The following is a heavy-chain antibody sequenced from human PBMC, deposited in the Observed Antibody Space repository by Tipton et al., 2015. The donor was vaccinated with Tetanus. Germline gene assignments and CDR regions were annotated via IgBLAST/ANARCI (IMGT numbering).Heavy chain of an antibody. CDR3: AREADCSGGSCFSGDFDT. CDR2: SWYDGTDK. Sequence: SLRLSCAASGFIFSSYGIHWVRQAPGKGLEWLAVSWYDGTDKYYADSVKGRFTISRDNSKNTLYLQMNSLRVEDTALYYSAREADCSGGSCFSGDFDTWGQGTQVTVSS. CDR1: GFIFSSYG. J-gene: IGHJ4*02. D-gene: IGHD2-15*01. V-gene: IGHV3-33*01.